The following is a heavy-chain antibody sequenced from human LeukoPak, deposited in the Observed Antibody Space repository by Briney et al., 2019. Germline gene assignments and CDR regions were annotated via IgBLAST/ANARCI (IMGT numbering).Heavy chain of an antibody. D-gene: IGHD1-14*01. CDR1: GFTFSSFA. J-gene: IGHJ6*02. Sequence: PGGSLRLSCAASGFTFSSFAISWVRQAPGRGLEWVSGISDSGVDTYYADSVKGRFAISRDNSKNTLYLQMNTLRAEDTGVYYCAKDGRPLDPYFYYGMDVWGQGTTVTVSS. CDR3: AKDGRPLDPYFYYGMDV. CDR2: ISDSGVDT. V-gene: IGHV3-23*01.